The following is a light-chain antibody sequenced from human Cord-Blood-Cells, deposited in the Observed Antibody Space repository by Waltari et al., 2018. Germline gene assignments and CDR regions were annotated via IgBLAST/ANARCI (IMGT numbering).Light chain of an antibody. CDR1: PGLLHSNGYNF. V-gene: IGKV2-28*01. Sequence: DIVMPQSPLSLPVTPGEPASISCRSSPGLLHSNGYNFLDWYLQKPGQSPQLLIYLGSNRASGVPDRFSGSGSGTDFTLKISRVEAEDVGVYYCMQALQTPITFGQGTRLEIK. CDR2: LGS. CDR3: MQALQTPIT. J-gene: IGKJ5*01.